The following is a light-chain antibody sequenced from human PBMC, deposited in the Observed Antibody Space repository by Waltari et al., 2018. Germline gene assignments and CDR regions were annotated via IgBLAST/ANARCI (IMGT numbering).Light chain of an antibody. CDR3: QTWDTDIRV. CDR2: LNSDGSH. CDR1: SGHSSYA. Sequence: QLVLTQSPSASASLGASVKLTCTLSSGHSSYAIAWHQQQPEKGPRFLMKLNSDGSHSKGDGIPDRFSGSSSGTERYLTSSSLQSEDEADYYCQTWDTDIRVVGGGTELTVL. J-gene: IGLJ3*02. V-gene: IGLV4-69*01.